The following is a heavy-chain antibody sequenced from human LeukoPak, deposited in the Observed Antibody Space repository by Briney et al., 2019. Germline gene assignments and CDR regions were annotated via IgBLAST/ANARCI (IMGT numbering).Heavy chain of an antibody. J-gene: IGHJ4*02. V-gene: IGHV1-8*02. CDR2: MNPNSGNT. Sequence: ASVTVSCKASGYTFTSYDINWVRQATGQGLEWMGWMNPNSGNTGYAQKLQGRVTMTTDTSTSTAYMELRSLRSDDTAVYYCASGGTYGSGSYYNDYWGQGTLVTVSS. CDR3: ASGGTYGSGSYYNDY. D-gene: IGHD3-10*01. CDR1: GYTFTSYD.